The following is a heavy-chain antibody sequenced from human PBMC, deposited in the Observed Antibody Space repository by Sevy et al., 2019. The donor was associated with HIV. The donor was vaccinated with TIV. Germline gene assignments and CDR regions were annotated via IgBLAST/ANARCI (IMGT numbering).Heavy chain of an antibody. Sequence: TLSLTCTVSGGSISSYYWSWIRQPSGKGLKWIGYIYYSGSTNYNPSLKSRVTISVDTSKNQFSLKLSSVTAADTAMYYCAREDRRVGQWLAGWFDPWGQGTLVTVSS. J-gene: IGHJ5*02. CDR1: GGSISSYY. CDR2: IYYSGST. V-gene: IGHV4-59*01. D-gene: IGHD6-19*01. CDR3: AREDRRVGQWLAGWFDP.